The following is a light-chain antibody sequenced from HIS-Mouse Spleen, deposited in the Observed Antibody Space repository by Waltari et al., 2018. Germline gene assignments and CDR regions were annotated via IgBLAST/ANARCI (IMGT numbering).Light chain of an antibody. Sequence: EIVLTQSPGTLSLSPGERATLSCRASQSVSSSYLAWYQQKPGQAPRLLIYCASSRATGIPDRFSGSGSGTDFTLTISRLEPEDFAVYYCQQHGTFGQGTKLEIK. CDR3: QQHGT. CDR2: CAS. V-gene: IGKV3-20*01. CDR1: QSVSSSY. J-gene: IGKJ2*01.